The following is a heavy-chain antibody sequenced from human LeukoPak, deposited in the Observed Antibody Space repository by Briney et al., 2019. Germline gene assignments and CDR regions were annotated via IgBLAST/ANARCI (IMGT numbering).Heavy chain of an antibody. CDR1: GGTFSSYA. V-gene: IGHV1-69*05. CDR2: IIPIFGTA. D-gene: IGHD5-24*01. CDR3: ARAREMATITAWFDP. Sequence: ASVKVSCKASGGTFSSYAISWVRQAPGQGLEWMGGIIPIFGTANYAQKFQGRVTITTDESTSTAYMELSGLRSEDTAVYYCARAREMATITAWFDPWGQGTLVTVSS. J-gene: IGHJ5*02.